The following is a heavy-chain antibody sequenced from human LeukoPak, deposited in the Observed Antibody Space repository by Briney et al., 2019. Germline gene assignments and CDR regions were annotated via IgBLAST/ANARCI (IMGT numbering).Heavy chain of an antibody. V-gene: IGHV3-30*02. CDR3: AKDWPYNYDSSGYFHDY. CDR2: IRYDGSNK. J-gene: IGHJ4*02. Sequence: GGSLRLSCAASGFTFSTYGMHWVRQAPGKGLEWVAFIRYDGSNKYYADSVKGRFPISRDNSKNTLYLQMNSLRAEDTAVYYCAKDWPYNYDSSGYFHDYWGQGTLVTVSS. CDR1: GFTFSTYG. D-gene: IGHD3-22*01.